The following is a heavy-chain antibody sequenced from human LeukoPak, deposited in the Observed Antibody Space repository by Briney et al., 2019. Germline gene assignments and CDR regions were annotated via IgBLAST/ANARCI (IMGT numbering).Heavy chain of an antibody. Sequence: PGGSLRLSCAASGFTFSSYAMSWVRQAPGKGLEWVSYISSSGSTIYYADSVKGRFTISRDNAKNSLYLQMNSLRAEDTAVYYCARGGGDYEDPFDIWGQGTMVTASS. J-gene: IGHJ3*02. D-gene: IGHD4-17*01. CDR3: ARGGGDYEDPFDI. CDR2: ISSSGSTI. V-gene: IGHV3-48*03. CDR1: GFTFSSYA.